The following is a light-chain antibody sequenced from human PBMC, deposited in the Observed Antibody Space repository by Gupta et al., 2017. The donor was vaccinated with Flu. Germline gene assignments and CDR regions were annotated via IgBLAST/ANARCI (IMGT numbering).Light chain of an antibody. CDR3: QKYNSAPQT. J-gene: IGKJ1*01. CDR1: QGISNY. Sequence: DLPTTPPPSAVSASLGDRATITCRASQGISNYLAWYQQKPGKVPKLLIYAASTLQSGVPSRFSGSGSGTDFTLTISSLQPEDVATYYCQKYNSAPQTFGQGTKVEIK. V-gene: IGKV1-27*01. CDR2: AAS.